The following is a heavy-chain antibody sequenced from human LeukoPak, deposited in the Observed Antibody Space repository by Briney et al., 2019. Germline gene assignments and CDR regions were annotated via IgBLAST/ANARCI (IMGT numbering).Heavy chain of an antibody. CDR1: GGSISSYY. J-gene: IGHJ4*02. CDR2: IYYSGST. D-gene: IGHD5-18*01. CDR3: ARDYQGGYGDKTVDY. Sequence: PSETLSLTCSVSGGSISSYYWSWIRQPPGKGLEWIGYIYYSGSTNYNPSLKSRVTISVDMSKNQFSLKLSSVTAADTAVYYCARDYQGGYGDKTVDYWGQGTLVTVSS. V-gene: IGHV4-59*12.